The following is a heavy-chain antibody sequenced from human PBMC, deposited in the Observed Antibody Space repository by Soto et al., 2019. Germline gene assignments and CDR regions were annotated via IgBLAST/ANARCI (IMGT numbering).Heavy chain of an antibody. CDR2: ISAYNGYT. Sequence: RASVKVSCKASGYTFTSYGISWVRQAPGQGLEWMGWISAYNGYTNYAQKLQGRVTMTTDTSTSTAYMELRSLRSDDTAVYYCARDGAGYYGSGSYSQKYFDYWGQGTLVTVSS. J-gene: IGHJ4*02. V-gene: IGHV1-18*01. D-gene: IGHD3-10*01. CDR3: ARDGAGYYGSGSYSQKYFDY. CDR1: GYTFTSYG.